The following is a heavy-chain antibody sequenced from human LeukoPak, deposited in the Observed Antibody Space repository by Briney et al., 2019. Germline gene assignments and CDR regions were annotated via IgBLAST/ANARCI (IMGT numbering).Heavy chain of an antibody. D-gene: IGHD5-18*01. V-gene: IGHV3-7*01. CDR2: IKQDGSEK. J-gene: IGHJ6*02. Sequence: GGSLRLSCAASGFTFSDYYMSWIRQAPGKGLEWVANIKQDGSEKYYVDSVKGRFTISRDNAKNSLYLQMNSPRAEDTAVYYCARGDIAMASDYYYYYGMDVWGQGTTVTVSS. CDR3: ARGDIAMASDYYYYYGMDV. CDR1: GFTFSDYY.